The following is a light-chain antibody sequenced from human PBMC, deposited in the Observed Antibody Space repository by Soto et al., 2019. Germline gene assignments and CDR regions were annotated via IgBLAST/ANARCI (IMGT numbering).Light chain of an antibody. Sequence: DIVMTQSPDSLAVSRGERATINCKASQSVLYSSNNKNYLAWYQQKPGQPPKLLIYWASTRESGVPDRFSGSGSGTDFTLTISSLQAEDVAVYYCQQYYSTPTFGQGTRLEIK. CDR2: WAS. CDR3: QQYYSTPT. CDR1: QSVLYSSNNKNY. V-gene: IGKV4-1*01. J-gene: IGKJ5*01.